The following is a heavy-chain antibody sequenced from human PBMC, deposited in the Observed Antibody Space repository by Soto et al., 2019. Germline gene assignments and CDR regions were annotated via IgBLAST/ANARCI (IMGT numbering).Heavy chain of an antibody. CDR3: ARDNSQNYGPPAASSWFHP. J-gene: IGHJ5*02. Sequence: ASVKVTCKASGFSFRDYFMHWVRQEHGQGLEWMGIINPSGDSRNYAQKFQGRVTITRDTSTSTVYMDLSSLRYEDTAVYYCARDNSQNYGPPAASSWFHPWGQGTPVTGSS. CDR1: GFSFRDYF. V-gene: IGHV1-46*01. D-gene: IGHD2-15*01. CDR2: INPSGDSR.